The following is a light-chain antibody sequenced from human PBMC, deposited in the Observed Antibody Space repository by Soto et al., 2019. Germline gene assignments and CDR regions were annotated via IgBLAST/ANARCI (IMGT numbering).Light chain of an antibody. Sequence: QSALTQPASVSGSPGQSITISCTGTSSDVGDYDYVSWFQQHPDKAPKLIISVVSNRPSGVSNRFSGSKSGNTASLTISGLQAEDEAHYYCSLYTSSDTPYVFGTGTKVTVL. CDR1: SSDVGDYDY. CDR3: SLYTSSDTPYV. V-gene: IGLV2-14*01. CDR2: VVS. J-gene: IGLJ1*01.